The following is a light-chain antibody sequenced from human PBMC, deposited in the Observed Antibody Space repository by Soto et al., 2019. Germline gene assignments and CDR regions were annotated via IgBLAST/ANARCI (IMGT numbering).Light chain of an antibody. CDR2: ASS. V-gene: IGKV1-39*01. J-gene: IGKJ1*01. Sequence: DIQMTQSPSSLSASVGDRVTITCRASQSIRTSLNWYQQQPGKAPKLLIYASSTLQSGVPSRFSGSGSETDFTLTISSLQPEDCAIYSCQQSYSIPWTLGQGTKVEIK. CDR3: QQSYSIPWT. CDR1: QSIRTS.